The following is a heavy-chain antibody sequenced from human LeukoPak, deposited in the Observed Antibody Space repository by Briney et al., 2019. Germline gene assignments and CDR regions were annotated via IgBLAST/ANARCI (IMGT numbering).Heavy chain of an antibody. D-gene: IGHD3-10*01. J-gene: IGHJ2*01. CDR1: GGTFSSYA. Sequence: SVKVSCKASGGTFSSYAISWVRQAPGQGLEWMGGIIPIFGTANYAQKFQGRVTITADESTSTAYMELSSLRSEDTAVYYCARSRWFGELLSYWYFDLWGRGTLVTVSS. CDR2: IIPIFGTA. V-gene: IGHV1-69*13. CDR3: ARSRWFGELLSYWYFDL.